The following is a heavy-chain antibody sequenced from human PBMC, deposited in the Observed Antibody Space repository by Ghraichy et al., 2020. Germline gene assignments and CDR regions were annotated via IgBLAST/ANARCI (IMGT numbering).Heavy chain of an antibody. J-gene: IGHJ4*02. CDR1: GFSFSRFN. D-gene: IGHD2-2*01. Sequence: GGSLRLSCAASGFSFSRFNMHWVRQAPGKGLEWLALISYDGKNEDYADSVRGRFTISRDNSKNTLFLQMNSLRAEDTALYYCASGPVPTSCYYIRGPGTPVTVSA. CDR3: ASGPVPTSCYYI. V-gene: IGHV3-30*03. CDR2: ISYDGKNE.